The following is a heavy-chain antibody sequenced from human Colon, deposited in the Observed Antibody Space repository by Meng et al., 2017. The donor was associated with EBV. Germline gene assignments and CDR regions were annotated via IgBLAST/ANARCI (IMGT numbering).Heavy chain of an antibody. CDR3: ARTAICIGGSCTTWDY. D-gene: IGHD2-15*01. J-gene: IGHJ4*02. CDR2: IHHNGNT. CDR1: GDSLSSANW. Sequence: DSGPGLVKPSMTLSLTCAVSGDSLSSANWWSWVRQPPGKGLEWIGEIHHNGNTNYNPSLKSRVTISVDKSKNQFVLKVTSVTAADTAVYYCARTAICIGGSCTTWDYWGQGALVTVSS. V-gene: IGHV4-4*02.